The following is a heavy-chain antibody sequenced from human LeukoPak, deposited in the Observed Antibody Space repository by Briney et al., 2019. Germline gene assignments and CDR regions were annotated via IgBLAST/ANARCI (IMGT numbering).Heavy chain of an antibody. D-gene: IGHD1-1*01. CDR1: GFTFSSYS. CDR3: ARDSYNAFDI. CDR2: ISSSSSYI. J-gene: IGHJ3*02. V-gene: IGHV3-21*01. Sequence: GGSLRLSCAASGFTFSSYSMNWVRQAPGKGLEWVSSISSSSSYIYYADSVKGRFTISRDNSKNTLYLQMNSLRAEDTAVYYCARDSYNAFDIWGQGTMVTVSS.